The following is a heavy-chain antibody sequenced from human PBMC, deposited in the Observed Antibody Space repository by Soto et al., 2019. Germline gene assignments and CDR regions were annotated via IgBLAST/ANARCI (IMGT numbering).Heavy chain of an antibody. V-gene: IGHV1-46*01. CDR3: ARNVDRVARMLFWFDP. J-gene: IGHJ5*02. CDR1: GYTFTSYY. CDR2: INPSGGST. D-gene: IGHD5-12*01. Sequence: ASVKVSCKASGYTFTSYYMHWVRQAPGQGLEWMGIINPSGGSTSYAQKFQGRVTMTRDTSTSTVYMELSSLRSEDTAVYYCARNVDRVARMLFWFDPWGQGTLVTVSS.